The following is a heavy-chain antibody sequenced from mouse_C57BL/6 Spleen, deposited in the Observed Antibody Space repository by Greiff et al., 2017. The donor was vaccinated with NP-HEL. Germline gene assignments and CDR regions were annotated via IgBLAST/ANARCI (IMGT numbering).Heavy chain of an antibody. CDR3: ARRDYYDYDDGAWFAY. CDR1: GFTFSSYG. D-gene: IGHD2-4*01. CDR2: ISSGGSYT. J-gene: IGHJ3*01. V-gene: IGHV5-6*01. Sequence: EVQRVESGGDLVKPGGSLKLSCAASGFTFSSYGMSWVRQTPDKRLEWVATISSGGSYTYYPDSVKGRFTISRDNAKNTLYLQMSSLKSEDTAMYYCARRDYYDYDDGAWFAYWGQGTLVTVSA.